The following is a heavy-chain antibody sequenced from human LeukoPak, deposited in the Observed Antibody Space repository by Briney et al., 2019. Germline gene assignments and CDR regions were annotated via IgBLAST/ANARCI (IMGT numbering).Heavy chain of an antibody. CDR1: GFTFTSRSA. CDR2: IVVGSENT. Sequence: GTSVKVSCNASGFTFTSRSAVQWVRQARGQRLEWIGWIVVGSENTNYAQKFQERVTITRDMSTSTAYMELSSLRSEDTAVYYCAAPYSSTWFDYWGQGTLVTVSS. D-gene: IGHD6-13*01. J-gene: IGHJ4*02. V-gene: IGHV1-58*01. CDR3: AAPYSSTWFDY.